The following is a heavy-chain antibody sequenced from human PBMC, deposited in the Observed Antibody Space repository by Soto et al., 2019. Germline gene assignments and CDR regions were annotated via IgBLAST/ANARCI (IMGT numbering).Heavy chain of an antibody. V-gene: IGHV1-3*01. Sequence: ASVKVSCKSSGYTFTSYAMHWVRQAPGQRLEWMGWINAGNGNTKYSQKFQGRVTITRDTSASTAYMELSSLRSEDTAVYYCSGSYSYYGMDVWGQGTTVTVSS. CDR3: SGSYSYYGMDV. CDR2: INAGNGNT. CDR1: GYTFTSYA. D-gene: IGHD3-10*01. J-gene: IGHJ6*02.